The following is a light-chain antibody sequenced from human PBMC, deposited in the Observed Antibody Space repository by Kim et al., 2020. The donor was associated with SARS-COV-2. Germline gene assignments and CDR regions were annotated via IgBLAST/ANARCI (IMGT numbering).Light chain of an antibody. V-gene: IGKV1-39*01. CDR3: QQSYSTPWT. CDR2: AAS. CDR1: QSISSY. Sequence: DIQMTQSPSSLSASVGDRVTITCRASQSISSYLNWYQQKPGKAPKLLIYAASSLQSGVPSRFSGSGSGTDFTLTISSLQPEEFATYYSQQSYSTPWTFGQGTKVDIQ. J-gene: IGKJ1*01.